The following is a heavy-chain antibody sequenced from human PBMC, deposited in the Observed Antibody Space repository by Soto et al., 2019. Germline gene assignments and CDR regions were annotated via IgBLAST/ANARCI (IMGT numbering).Heavy chain of an antibody. CDR1: GFTVSSNY. CDR3: ARDTSASGVDY. J-gene: IGHJ4*02. V-gene: IGHV3-66*01. D-gene: IGHD1-26*01. Sequence: EVQLVESGGGLVQPGGSLRLSCAASGFTVSSNYMSWVRQAPGKGLEWVSVIYSGGNTYYADSVKGRFTISRDNSKNTLYLQMNSLRAEDTAVYYCARDTSASGVDYWGQGTLVTVSS. CDR2: IYSGGNT.